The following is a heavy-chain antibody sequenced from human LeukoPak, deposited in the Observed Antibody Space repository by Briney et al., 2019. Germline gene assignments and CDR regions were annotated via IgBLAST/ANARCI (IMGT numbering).Heavy chain of an antibody. V-gene: IGHV4-4*07. CDR3: ARDFDYGDPIGDAFDI. CDR1: GGSISSYY. Sequence: PSETLSLTCTVSGGSISSYYWSWIRQPAGKGLEWIGRIYTSGSTNYNPSLKSRVTMSVDTSKNQFSLKLSSVTAADTAVYYRARDFDYGDPIGDAFDIWGQGTMVTVSS. CDR2: IYTSGST. J-gene: IGHJ3*02. D-gene: IGHD4-17*01.